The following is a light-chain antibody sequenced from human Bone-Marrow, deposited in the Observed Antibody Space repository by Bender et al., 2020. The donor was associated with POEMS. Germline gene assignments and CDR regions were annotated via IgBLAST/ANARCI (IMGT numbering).Light chain of an antibody. CDR3: ASYTTTGLV. J-gene: IGLJ2*01. CDR2: EGT. V-gene: IGLV2-14*03. CDR1: SSDSGGYTY. Sequence: QSALTQPASLSGSPGQSITISCTGLSSDSGGYTYVSWYQQHPTKAPRLLIYEGTNRPSGSSGRFSGSKSGDAASLTISGLHAEDEADYSCASYTTTGLVFGGGTKVTVL.